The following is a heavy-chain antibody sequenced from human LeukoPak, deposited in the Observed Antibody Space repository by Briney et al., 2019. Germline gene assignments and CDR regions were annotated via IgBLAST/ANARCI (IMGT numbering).Heavy chain of an antibody. CDR1: GFTFINYS. Sequence: PGGSLRLSCAASGFTFINYSINWVRQAPGKGLEWVSSIGTNGTYIFYADSVKGRFTISRDNSKNTLYLQMNSLRAEDTALYYCAKLEGYCSSSTCHGNWYFDRWGRGTLVTVSS. V-gene: IGHV3-21*04. D-gene: IGHD2-2*01. CDR2: IGTNGTYI. J-gene: IGHJ2*01. CDR3: AKLEGYCSSSTCHGNWYFDR.